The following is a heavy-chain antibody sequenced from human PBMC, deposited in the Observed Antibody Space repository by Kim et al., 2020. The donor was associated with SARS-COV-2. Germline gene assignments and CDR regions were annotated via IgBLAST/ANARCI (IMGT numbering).Heavy chain of an antibody. CDR1: GGTFSSYA. CDR3: ARDHSNGDYGYYYGMDV. CDR2: IIPIFGTA. J-gene: IGHJ6*02. Sequence: SVKVSCKASGGTFSSYAISWVRQAPGQGLEWMGGIIPIFGTANYAQKFQGRVTITADESTSTAYMELSSLRSEDTAVYYCARDHSNGDYGYYYGMDVWGQGTTVTVSS. V-gene: IGHV1-69*13. D-gene: IGHD4-17*01.